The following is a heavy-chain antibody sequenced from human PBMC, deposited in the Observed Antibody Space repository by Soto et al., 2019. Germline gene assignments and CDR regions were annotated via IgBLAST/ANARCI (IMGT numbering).Heavy chain of an antibody. CDR1: GGTFSSYT. CDR3: ACRTKDMTTVSPHWVY. J-gene: IGHJ4*02. CDR2: IIPILGIA. V-gene: IGHV1-69*02. D-gene: IGHD4-17*01. Sequence: GPSVKVSCKASGGTFSSYTISWVRQAPGQGLEWMGRIIPILGIANYAQKFQGRVTITADKSTSTAYMELSSLRSEDTAVYYCACRTKDMTTVSPHWVYWSQGTLDIVPS.